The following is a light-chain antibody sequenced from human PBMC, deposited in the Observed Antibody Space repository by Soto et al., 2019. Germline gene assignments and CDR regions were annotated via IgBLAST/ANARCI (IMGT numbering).Light chain of an antibody. CDR3: AAWDDSLSGRGV. Sequence: QSVLTQPPSASGTPGQRVTISCSGSSSNIGSNYVYWYQQLPGTAPKLLIYRNNQRPSGVPDRFSGSKSGTSASLAISGLRSEDEAGYYCAAWDDSLSGRGVFGTGTKVTVL. CDR1: SSNIGSNY. V-gene: IGLV1-47*01. J-gene: IGLJ1*01. CDR2: RNN.